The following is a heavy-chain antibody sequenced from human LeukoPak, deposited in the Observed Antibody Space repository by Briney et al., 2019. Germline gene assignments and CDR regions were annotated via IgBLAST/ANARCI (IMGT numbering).Heavy chain of an antibody. V-gene: IGHV4-59*01. CDR1: GGSISSYY. CDR2: IYYSGST. CDR3: ARDRGLGGVDA. Sequence: SETLSLTCTVSGGSISSYYWSWIRQPPGKGLEWIGYIYYSGSTNYNPSLKSRVTISVDTSKNQFSLKLSSVTAADTAVYYCARDRGLGGVDAWGQGTLVTVSS. D-gene: IGHD3-16*01. J-gene: IGHJ5*02.